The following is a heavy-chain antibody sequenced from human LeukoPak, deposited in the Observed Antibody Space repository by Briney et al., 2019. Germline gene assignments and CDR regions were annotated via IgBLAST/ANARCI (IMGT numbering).Heavy chain of an antibody. CDR3: TTGDIVGATSPFDY. CDR2: IYSGGST. J-gene: IGHJ4*02. Sequence: GGSLRLSCAASGLTVSSNYMSWVRQAPGKGLEWVSVIYSGGSTFYADSVKGRFTISRDNSKNTLYLQMNSLKTEDTAVYYCTTGDIVGATSPFDYWGQGTLVTVSS. CDR1: GLTVSSNY. V-gene: IGHV3-53*01. D-gene: IGHD1-26*01.